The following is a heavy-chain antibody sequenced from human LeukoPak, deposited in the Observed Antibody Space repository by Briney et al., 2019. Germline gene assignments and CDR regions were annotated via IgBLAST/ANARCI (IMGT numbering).Heavy chain of an antibody. Sequence: KPGGSLRLSCAASGFTFSSYSMNWVRQAPGKGLEWVSSISSSSSYIYYADSVKGRFTISRDNSKNTLYLQMNSLRAEDTAVYYCAKVHDYGDFDAFDIWGQGTMVTVSS. CDR2: ISSSSSYI. D-gene: IGHD4-17*01. V-gene: IGHV3-21*04. CDR3: AKVHDYGDFDAFDI. J-gene: IGHJ3*02. CDR1: GFTFSSYS.